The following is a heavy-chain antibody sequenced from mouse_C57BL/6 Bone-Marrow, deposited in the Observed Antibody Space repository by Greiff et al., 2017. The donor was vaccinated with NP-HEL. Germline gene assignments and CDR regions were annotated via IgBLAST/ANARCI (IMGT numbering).Heavy chain of an antibody. CDR1: GFSLTSYG. J-gene: IGHJ4*01. Sequence: QVQLQQSGPGLVQPSQSLSITCTVSGFSLTSYGVHWVRQSPGKGLEWLGVIWRGGSTDYNAAFMSRQSITKDTPNSQVFFHMHSLQADDTAKYYCAKEDAMDYWGQGTSVTVSS. CDR3: AKEDAMDY. CDR2: IWRGGST. V-gene: IGHV2-5*01.